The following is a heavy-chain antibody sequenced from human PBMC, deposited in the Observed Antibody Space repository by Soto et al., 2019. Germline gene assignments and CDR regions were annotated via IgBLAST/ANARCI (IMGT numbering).Heavy chain of an antibody. Sequence: GGPQRLSCAASGFTFRSYWMQWVRQAPGKGLVWVSWINSDGSSTSYADSVKGRFTISRDNAKNTLYLQMNSLRAEDTAVYYCASGGSSLNFDSWGQGTLVTVSS. CDR2: INSDGSST. J-gene: IGHJ4*02. CDR1: GFTFRSYW. V-gene: IGHV3-74*01. CDR3: ASGGSSLNFDS. D-gene: IGHD6-6*01.